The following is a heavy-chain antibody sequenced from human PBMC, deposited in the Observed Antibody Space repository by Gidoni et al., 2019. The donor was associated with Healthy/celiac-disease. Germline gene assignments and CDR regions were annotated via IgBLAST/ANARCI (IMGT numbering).Heavy chain of an antibody. CDR2: IIPIFGTE. Sequence: QVQLVQSGAAVQKPGSSVKVSCKASGGPFSRYAISWVRQAPGQGLEWMGGIIPIFGTENYSQKFQGRFTITADESTSTAYMELSSLRSEDTAVYYCARTRGYYYDSSGCDAFDIWGQGTMVTVSS. D-gene: IGHD3-22*01. CDR3: ARTRGYYYDSSGCDAFDI. CDR1: GGPFSRYA. V-gene: IGHV1-69*01. J-gene: IGHJ3*02.